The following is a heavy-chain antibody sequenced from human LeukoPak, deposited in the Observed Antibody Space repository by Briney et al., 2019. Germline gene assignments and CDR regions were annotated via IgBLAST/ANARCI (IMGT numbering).Heavy chain of an antibody. CDR1: GFDFSTQW. V-gene: IGHV3-7*01. J-gene: IGHJ6*03. D-gene: IGHD3-10*01. CDR2: VNQGATQK. Sequence: GGSLRLSCAASGFDFSTQWMRWVRQAPGKGLEWVAIVNQGATQKYYVDSVKGRFIISRDNAENSLYLQMNSLRADDTAMYYCAREYYFSHIDGWGKGTTVTVSS. CDR3: AREYYFSHIDG.